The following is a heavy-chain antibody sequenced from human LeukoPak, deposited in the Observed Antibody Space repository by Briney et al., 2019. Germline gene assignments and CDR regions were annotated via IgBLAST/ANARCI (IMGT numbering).Heavy chain of an antibody. Sequence: GGSLRLSCAASGFTFSSYAMHWVRQAPGKGPEWVTLISYDGSNKYYADSVKGRFTISRDNSKNTLYLRMDSLRAEDTAVYYCATGASAYYCDSSGPYWGQGTLVTVSS. CDR1: GFTFSSYA. CDR3: ATGASAYYCDSSGPY. J-gene: IGHJ4*02. CDR2: ISYDGSNK. D-gene: IGHD3-22*01. V-gene: IGHV3-30-3*01.